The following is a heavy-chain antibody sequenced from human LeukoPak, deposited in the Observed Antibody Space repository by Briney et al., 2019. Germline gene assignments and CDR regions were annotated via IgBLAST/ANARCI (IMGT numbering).Heavy chain of an antibody. J-gene: IGHJ4*02. Sequence: GGSLRLSCAASGFTVSSNYMSWVRQAPGKGLEWVSVIYSGGSTYYADSVKGRFTISRDNSKNTLYLQMNSLRAEDTAVYYCAREGGDFWSGYFDYWGQGTLVTVSS. D-gene: IGHD3-3*01. V-gene: IGHV3-53*01. CDR1: GFTVSSNY. CDR2: IYSGGST. CDR3: AREGGDFWSGYFDY.